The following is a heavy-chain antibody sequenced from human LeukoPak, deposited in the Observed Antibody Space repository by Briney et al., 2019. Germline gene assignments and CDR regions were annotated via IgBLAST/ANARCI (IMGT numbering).Heavy chain of an antibody. CDR2: IRYDGNIK. CDR1: GFTFGSYD. D-gene: IGHD3-16*01. Sequence: GGSLRLSCAASGFTFGSYDMHWVRQAPGKGPEWVAFIRYDGNIKYFADSVKGRFTISRDTSKNTLYLQMNSLRAEDTAVYYCAKRQGQGGAFDIWGQGTMVTVSS. J-gene: IGHJ3*02. V-gene: IGHV3-30*02. CDR3: AKRQGQGGAFDI.